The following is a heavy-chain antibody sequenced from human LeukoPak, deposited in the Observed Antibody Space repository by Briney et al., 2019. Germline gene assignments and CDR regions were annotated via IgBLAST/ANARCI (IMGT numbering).Heavy chain of an antibody. CDR2: IYTSGST. D-gene: IGHD6-13*01. CDR1: GGSISSYY. J-gene: IGHJ4*02. Sequence: NASETLSLTCTVSGGSISSYYWSWIRQPAGKGLEWIGRIYTSGSTNYNPSLKSRVTMSVDTSKNQFSLKLTSVTASDSAVYYCASSNWLRDANFDSWGQGTLVTVSS. CDR3: ASSNWLRDANFDS. V-gene: IGHV4-4*07.